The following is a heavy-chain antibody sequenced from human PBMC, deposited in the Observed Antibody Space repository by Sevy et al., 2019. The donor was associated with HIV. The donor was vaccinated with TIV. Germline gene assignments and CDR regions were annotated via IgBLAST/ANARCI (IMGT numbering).Heavy chain of an antibody. J-gene: IGHJ6*03. Sequence: GGSLRLSCAASGFTFSDYYMSWIRQAPGKGLEWASYISSSSSYTNYADSVKGRFTMSRDNAKNSLYLQMNSLRAEDKAVYYCARGGKYSYGSYYYYYYMDVWGKGTTVTVSS. D-gene: IGHD5-18*01. V-gene: IGHV3-11*06. CDR3: ARGGKYSYGSYYYYYYMDV. CDR2: ISSSSSYT. CDR1: GFTFSDYY.